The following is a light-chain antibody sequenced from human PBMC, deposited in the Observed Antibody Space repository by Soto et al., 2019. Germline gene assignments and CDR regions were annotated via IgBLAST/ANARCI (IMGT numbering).Light chain of an antibody. J-gene: IGKJ4*01. V-gene: IGKV3-20*01. CDR2: GAS. CDR1: QSVSASF. Sequence: EIVLTQSPGTLSLSPGERATLSCRASQSVSASFLAWYQQKPGQAPRLLIYGASIRATGIPDRFSGSGSGTELTLTISRLEPEDFAVYYCQQYGSSKFTFGGGTKVEIK. CDR3: QQYGSSKFT.